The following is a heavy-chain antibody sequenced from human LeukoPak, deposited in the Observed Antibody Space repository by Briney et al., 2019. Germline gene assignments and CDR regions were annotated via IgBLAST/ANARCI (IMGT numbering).Heavy chain of an antibody. CDR2: IRSKGNSYAT. Sequence: GESLKISCAASGFTFSGSAMHWVRQASGKGLEWVGSIRSKGNSYATAYVASVKGRFTISRDDSKNTAYLQMNSLKTEDTAVYYCTSTHADSSGWYSHGAFDIWGQGTMVTVSS. V-gene: IGHV3-73*01. CDR1: GFTFSGSA. CDR3: TSTHADSSGWYSHGAFDI. D-gene: IGHD6-19*01. J-gene: IGHJ3*02.